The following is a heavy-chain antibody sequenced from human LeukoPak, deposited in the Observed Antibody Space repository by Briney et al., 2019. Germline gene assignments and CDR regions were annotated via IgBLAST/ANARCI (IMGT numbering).Heavy chain of an antibody. V-gene: IGHV5-51*01. J-gene: IGHJ4*02. CDR3: ARHLSDITSSPNY. Sequence: GESLKISCKGSGYSFSSYWIAWVRQMPGKGLEWMRVIYPRDSRTTYSPSFQDQVTISADKSISTAYLQWTSLKASDTAMYYCARHLSDITSSPNYWGPGTLVTVSS. D-gene: IGHD2-2*01. CDR1: GYSFSSYW. CDR2: IYPRDSRT.